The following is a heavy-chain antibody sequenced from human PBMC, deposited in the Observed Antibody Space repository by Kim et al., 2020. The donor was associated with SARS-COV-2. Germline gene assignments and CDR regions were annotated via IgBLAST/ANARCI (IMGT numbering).Heavy chain of an antibody. D-gene: IGHD4-4*01. CDR3: ANAPQYSNYVVPYYFDY. J-gene: IGHJ4*02. Sequence: GGSLRLSCAASGFTFSSYGMHWVRQAPGKGLEWVAVISYDGSNKYYADSVKGRFTISRDNSKNTLYLQMNSLRAEDTAVYYCANAPQYSNYVVPYYFDYWGQGTLVTVSS. CDR1: GFTFSSYG. CDR2: ISYDGSNK. V-gene: IGHV3-30*18.